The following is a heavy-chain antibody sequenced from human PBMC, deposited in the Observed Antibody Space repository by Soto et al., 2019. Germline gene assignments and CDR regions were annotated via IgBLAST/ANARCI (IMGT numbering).Heavy chain of an antibody. CDR1: GFTFSSYA. Sequence: GGSLRLACAASGFTFSSYAMHWVRQAPGKGLEYVSAINSNGGSTYYANSVKARFTISRDNSKNTLYLQMGSLRAEDMAVYYCARDYSGWPNWFDPWGQGTLVTVSS. D-gene: IGHD6-19*01. J-gene: IGHJ5*02. CDR2: INSNGGST. CDR3: ARDYSGWPNWFDP. V-gene: IGHV3-64*01.